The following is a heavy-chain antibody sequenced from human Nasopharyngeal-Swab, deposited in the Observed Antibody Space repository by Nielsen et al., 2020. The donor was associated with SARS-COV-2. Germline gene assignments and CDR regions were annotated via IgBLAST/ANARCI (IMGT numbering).Heavy chain of an antibody. CDR2: IYPGDSDT. V-gene: IGHV5-51*01. CDR1: GYSFTSYW. J-gene: IGHJ6*03. Sequence: KVSCKGSGYSFTSYWIGWVRQMPGKGLEWTGIIYPGDSDTRYSPSFQGQVTISADKSISTAYLQWSSLKASDTAMYYCATGREHYYYYMDVWGKGTTVTVSS. CDR3: ATGREHYYYYMDV. D-gene: IGHD1-1*01.